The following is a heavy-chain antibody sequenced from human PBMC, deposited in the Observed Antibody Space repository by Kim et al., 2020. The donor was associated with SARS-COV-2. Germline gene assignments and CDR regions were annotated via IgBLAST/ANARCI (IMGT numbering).Heavy chain of an antibody. CDR3: ARLAGPVNWFDP. Sequence: YSPSFQGHVTISADKSISTAYLQWSSLKASDTAMYYCARLAGPVNWFDPWGQGTLVTVSS. J-gene: IGHJ5*02. V-gene: IGHV5-10-1*01.